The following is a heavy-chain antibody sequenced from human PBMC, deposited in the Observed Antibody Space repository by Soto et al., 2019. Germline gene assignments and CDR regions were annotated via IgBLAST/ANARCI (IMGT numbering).Heavy chain of an antibody. V-gene: IGHV3-23*01. CDR3: TQGPDYDAYVRDS. CDR2: ITAGAEST. D-gene: IGHD4-17*01. Sequence: DVQLLESGGGLVQPGGSLRLSCAASGFTFSSYSMSWVRQAPGKGLEWVSAITAGAESTFYADSVRGRFTISRDNSKNTVSLQLSGLRAEDTAIYYCTQGPDYDAYVRDSWGQGTLVTVSS. CDR1: GFTFSSYS. J-gene: IGHJ4*02.